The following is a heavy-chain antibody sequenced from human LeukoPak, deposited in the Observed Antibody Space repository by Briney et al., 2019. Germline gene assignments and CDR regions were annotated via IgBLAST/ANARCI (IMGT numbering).Heavy chain of an antibody. J-gene: IGHJ4*02. Sequence: PSETLSLTCGVSGGSVSSTNWWTWIRPPPGKGLEWIGEVHLDGRTNFNPSLKSRLTMSVDLSENHVSLKLTSVTAADTAVYYCAREGGFYRPLDYSGQGTLVTVSP. V-gene: IGHV4-4*02. D-gene: IGHD6-25*01. CDR3: AREGGFYRPLDY. CDR2: VHLDGRT. CDR1: GGSVSSTNW.